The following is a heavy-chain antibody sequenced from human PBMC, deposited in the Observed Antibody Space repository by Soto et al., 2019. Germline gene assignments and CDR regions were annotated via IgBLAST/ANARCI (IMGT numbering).Heavy chain of an antibody. J-gene: IGHJ4*02. Sequence: GGSLRLSCAASGFTFSSYSMNWVRQAPGKGLEWVSSISSSSSYIYYADSVKGRFNISRDNAKNSLYLQMNSLRAEDTAVYYCARANILTGYYDYWGQGTLVTVSS. V-gene: IGHV3-21*01. D-gene: IGHD3-9*01. CDR3: ARANILTGYYDY. CDR1: GFTFSSYS. CDR2: ISSSSSYI.